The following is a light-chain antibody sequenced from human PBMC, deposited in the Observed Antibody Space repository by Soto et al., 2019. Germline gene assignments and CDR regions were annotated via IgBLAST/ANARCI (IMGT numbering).Light chain of an antibody. CDR2: EVN. CDR1: SSDIGTYNL. V-gene: IGLV2-23*02. CDR3: CSFAGSGTGV. J-gene: IGLJ1*01. Sequence: QSVLTQPASGSRAPAHSIAISCTGTSSDIGTYNLVSWYQQHPGKAPKLMISEVNKRPSGVSNRFSGSKSGNTASLTISGLQTEDEADYYCCSFAGSGTGVFGTGTKVTVL.